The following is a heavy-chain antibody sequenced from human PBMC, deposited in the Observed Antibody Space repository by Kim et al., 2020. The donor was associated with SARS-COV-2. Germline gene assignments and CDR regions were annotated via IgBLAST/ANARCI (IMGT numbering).Heavy chain of an antibody. CDR2: MNPNSGNT. D-gene: IGHD6-6*01. CDR1: GYTFTSYD. Sequence: ASVKVSCKASGYTFTSYDINWVRQATGQGLEWMGWMNPNSGNTGYARKFQGRVTMTRNTSISTAYMELSSLRSEDTAVYYCARTDIIAARLPHGYWGQGTLVTVSS. V-gene: IGHV1-8*01. CDR3: ARTDIIAARLPHGY. J-gene: IGHJ4*02.